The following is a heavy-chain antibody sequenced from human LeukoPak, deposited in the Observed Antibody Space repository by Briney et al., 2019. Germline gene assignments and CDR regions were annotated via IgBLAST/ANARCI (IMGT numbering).Heavy chain of an antibody. J-gene: IGHJ6*03. CDR1: GGSISSSY. D-gene: IGHD6-19*01. CDR2: IYASGST. Sequence: PSETLSLTCTVSGGSISSSYWSWIRQPAGKGPEWIGQIYASGSTNYNPSLKSRVTMSVDTSKNQFSLKLSSVTAADTAVYYCARDYNTGGAIEAGYYAYYMDVWGKGATVTVSS. V-gene: IGHV4-4*07. CDR3: ARDYNTGGAIEAGYYAYYMDV.